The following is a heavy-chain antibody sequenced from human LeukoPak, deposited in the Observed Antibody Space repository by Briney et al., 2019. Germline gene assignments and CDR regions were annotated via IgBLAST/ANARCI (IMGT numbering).Heavy chain of an antibody. Sequence: GGSLRLSCAASGFTFDDYAMHWVRQAPGKGLEWVSGISWNSGSIGYADSVKGRFTISRDNAKNSLYLQMNSLRAEDTALYYCAKGDNGPLDYWGQGTLVTVSS. CDR1: GFTFDDYA. CDR2: ISWNSGSI. V-gene: IGHV3-9*01. J-gene: IGHJ4*02. D-gene: IGHD4-17*01. CDR3: AKGDNGPLDY.